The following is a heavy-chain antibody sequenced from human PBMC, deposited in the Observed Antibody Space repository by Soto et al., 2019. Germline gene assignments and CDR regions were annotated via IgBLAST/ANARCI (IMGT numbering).Heavy chain of an antibody. CDR3: ARGNFGVVSIDY. V-gene: IGHV4-59*08. Sequence: SETLSLTCTVSGGSISSYSWSWIRQPPGKGLEWIGYIYNSGSTNYNPSLKSRVTISVDTSKNQFSLKLSSVTAADTAVYYCARGNFGVVSIDYWGQGTLVTVSS. CDR2: IYNSGST. J-gene: IGHJ4*02. D-gene: IGHD3-3*01. CDR1: GGSISSYS.